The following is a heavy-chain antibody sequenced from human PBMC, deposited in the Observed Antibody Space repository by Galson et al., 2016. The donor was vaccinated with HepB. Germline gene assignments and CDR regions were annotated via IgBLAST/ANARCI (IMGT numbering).Heavy chain of an antibody. V-gene: IGHV3-30*04. CDR2: VSFDGKNK. CDR3: SNLGVVATERRPVRRFAP. J-gene: IGHJ5*02. CDR1: GFTFRTYS. D-gene: IGHD2-21*01. Sequence: SLRLSCAPSGFTFRTYSMHWVRQAPGKGLEWVALVSFDGKNKFYADSVKGRFIISRDNGKNSLYLQMNSLRGEDTAVYYCSNLGVVATERRPVRRFAPWGQGTLVTVSS.